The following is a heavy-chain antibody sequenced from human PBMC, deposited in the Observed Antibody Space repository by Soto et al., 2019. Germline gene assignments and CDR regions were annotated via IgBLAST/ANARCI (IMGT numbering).Heavy chain of an antibody. CDR1: GFTFSNYG. D-gene: IGHD6-19*01. CDR3: ARESEAVAGNQFFDY. V-gene: IGHV3-33*01. Sequence: GGSLRLSCAASGFTFSNYGIHWVRQAPGKGLEWVAVIWYDGSYKYYADSVKGRFTISRDNSKNTLYLQMNSLRAEDTAVYYCARESEAVAGNQFFDYWGQGTLVTVSS. CDR2: IWYDGSYK. J-gene: IGHJ4*02.